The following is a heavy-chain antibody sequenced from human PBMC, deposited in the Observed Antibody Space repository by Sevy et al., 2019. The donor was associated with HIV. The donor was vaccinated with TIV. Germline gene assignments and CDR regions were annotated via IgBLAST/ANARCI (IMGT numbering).Heavy chain of an antibody. Sequence: GGSLRLSCVVSGFSVSSNYMSWVRQAPGKGLEWVSNIYSDGRTYYADSVRGRLPISRDISKNKVYLQMNRLGTEDTAVYYCAKGLHYGSGSYYGGTDYWGQGTLVTVSS. V-gene: IGHV3-53*05. CDR2: IYSDGRT. CDR3: AKGLHYGSGSYYGGTDY. D-gene: IGHD3-10*01. CDR1: GFSVSSNY. J-gene: IGHJ4*02.